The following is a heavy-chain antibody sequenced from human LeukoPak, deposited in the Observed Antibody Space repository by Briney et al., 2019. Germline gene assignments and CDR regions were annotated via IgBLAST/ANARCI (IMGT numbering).Heavy chain of an antibody. Sequence: ASVTVSCKASGYTFTGYYMHWVRQAPGQGLEWMGWINPNSGGTNYAQKFQGRVTMTRDTSISTAYMELSRLRSDDTAVYYCARPLYSNYGYFQHWGQGTLVTVSS. CDR1: GYTFTGYY. CDR2: INPNSGGT. J-gene: IGHJ1*01. CDR3: ARPLYSNYGYFQH. V-gene: IGHV1-2*02. D-gene: IGHD4-11*01.